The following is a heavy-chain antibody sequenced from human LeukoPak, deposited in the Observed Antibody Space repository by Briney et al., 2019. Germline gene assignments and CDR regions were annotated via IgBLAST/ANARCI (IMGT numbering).Heavy chain of an antibody. CDR3: ARAPAPDYSDSSNYYFFHDY. CDR1: GFSFRFYS. D-gene: IGHD3-22*01. CDR2: ISGSSSSV. Sequence: GGSLRLSCAASGFSFRFYSMNWVRQAPGKGLEWVSSISGSSSSVHYADSVKGRFIISRDNAKNSLFLQMNSLRAEDTAVYYCARAPAPDYSDSSNYYFFHDYWGQGTLVTVSS. V-gene: IGHV3-21*01. J-gene: IGHJ4*02.